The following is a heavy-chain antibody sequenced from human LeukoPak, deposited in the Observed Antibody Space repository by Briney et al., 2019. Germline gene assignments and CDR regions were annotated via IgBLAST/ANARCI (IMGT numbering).Heavy chain of an antibody. Sequence: GGSLRLSCAASGFTFSSYWMSWVRQAPGKGLEWVANIKQDGSEKYYVDSVKGRFTISRDNAKNSLDLQMNSLRAEDTAVYYCARDLGDHYADYYYYGMDVWGQGTTVTVSS. D-gene: IGHD4-17*01. J-gene: IGHJ6*02. CDR1: GFTFSSYW. CDR3: ARDLGDHYADYYYYGMDV. CDR2: IKQDGSEK. V-gene: IGHV3-7*01.